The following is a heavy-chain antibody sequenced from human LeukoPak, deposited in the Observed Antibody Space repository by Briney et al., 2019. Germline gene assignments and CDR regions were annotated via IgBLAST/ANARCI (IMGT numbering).Heavy chain of an antibody. J-gene: IGHJ4*02. CDR1: GGTFSSYA. CDR2: IIPILGIA. V-gene: IGHV1-69*04. Sequence: GASVKVSCKASGGTFSSYAISWVRQAPGQGLEWMGRIIPILGIANYAQKFQGRVTITADKSTSTAYMELSSLRSEGTAVYYCANGFGCSGGSCYSEYYFDYWGQGTLVTVSS. D-gene: IGHD2-15*01. CDR3: ANGFGCSGGSCYSEYYFDY.